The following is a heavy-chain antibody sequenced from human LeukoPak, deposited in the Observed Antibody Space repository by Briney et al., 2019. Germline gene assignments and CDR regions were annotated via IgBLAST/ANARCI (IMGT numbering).Heavy chain of an antibody. CDR3: ARVLYFRENSYAGPFDQ. CDR1: GFIFSNFW. D-gene: IGHD5-18*01. Sequence: GGSLRLSCEASGFIFSNFWMSWVRQAPGKGLEWVANIREDGSEAYYVDFVKGRFTISRDNDKNSLHLQMNNLRVEDTAVYYCARVLYFRENSYAGPFDQWGQGTLVTVSS. V-gene: IGHV3-7*01. CDR2: IREDGSEA. J-gene: IGHJ4*02.